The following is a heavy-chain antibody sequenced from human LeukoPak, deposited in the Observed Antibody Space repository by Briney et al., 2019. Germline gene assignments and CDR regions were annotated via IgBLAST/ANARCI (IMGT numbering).Heavy chain of an antibody. CDR1: GFTFSSYS. Sequence: PGGSLRLPCAASGFTFSSYSMNWVRQAPGKGLEWVSYISSSSSTIYYADSVKGRFTISRDNAKNSLYLQMNSLRAEDTAVYYCARENFPAYFDYWGQGTLVTVSS. CDR3: ARENFPAYFDY. J-gene: IGHJ4*02. CDR2: ISSSSSTI. V-gene: IGHV3-48*01.